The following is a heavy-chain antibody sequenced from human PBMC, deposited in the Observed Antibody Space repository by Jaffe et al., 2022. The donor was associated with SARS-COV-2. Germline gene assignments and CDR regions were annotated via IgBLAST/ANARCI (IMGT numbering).Heavy chain of an antibody. CDR1: GFTFSSYG. CDR3: ARDVAEYDLLYYGMDV. J-gene: IGHJ6*02. V-gene: IGHV3-33*01. CDR2: IWYDGSNK. Sequence: QVQLVESGGGVVQPGRSLRLSCAASGFTFSSYGMHWVRQAPGKGLEWVAVIWYDGSNKYYADSVKGRFTISRDNSKNTLYLQMNSLRAEDTAVYYCARDVAEYDLLYYGMDVWGQGTTVTVSS. D-gene: IGHD3-16*01.